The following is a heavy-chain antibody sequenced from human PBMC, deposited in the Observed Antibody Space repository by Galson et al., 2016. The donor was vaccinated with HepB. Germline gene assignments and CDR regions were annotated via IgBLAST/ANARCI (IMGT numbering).Heavy chain of an antibody. D-gene: IGHD6-13*01. J-gene: IGHJ6*02. CDR1: GGSFSGYY. Sequence: ETLSLTCAVYGGSFSGYYWSWIRQPPGKGLEWIGGINHRGSTNYNPSLTSRVTISDDTSKKQFSLNLSSVTAADTAVYYCARGTAASGLHYNYYGMDVWGQGTTVTVSS. CDR3: ARGTAASGLHYNYYGMDV. CDR2: INHRGST. V-gene: IGHV4-34*01.